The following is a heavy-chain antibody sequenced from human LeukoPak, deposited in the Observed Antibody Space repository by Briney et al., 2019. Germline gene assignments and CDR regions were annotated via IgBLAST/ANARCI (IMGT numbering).Heavy chain of an antibody. CDR1: GVSISSGDYY. J-gene: IGHJ4*02. D-gene: IGHD5-18*01. V-gene: IGHV4-30-4*01. Sequence: SRTLSLTCTVSGVSISSGDYYWSWIGQPPGKGLERIGYIYYSVSTYYNPALKSRVTISVDTSKNQLSLKLSSVTAADTAVYYCARTPGDTAMVPPNYFDYWGQGTLVTVSS. CDR2: IYYSVST. CDR3: ARTPGDTAMVPPNYFDY.